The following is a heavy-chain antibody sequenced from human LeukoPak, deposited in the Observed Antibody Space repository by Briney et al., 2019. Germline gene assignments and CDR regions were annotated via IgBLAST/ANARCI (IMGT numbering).Heavy chain of an antibody. CDR1: VCTFSSYV. V-gene: IGHV1-69*01. CDR3: ARSSRYYDSSGLQAYYFDY. D-gene: IGHD3-22*01. J-gene: IGHJ4*02. CDR2: IIPIFGTA. Sequence: ASVKVSFKAAVCTFSSYVISWVRQAPGQGLEWMGGIIPIFGTANYAQKFQGRVTITADESTSTAYMELSSLRSEDTAVYYCARSSRYYDSSGLQAYYFDYWGQGTLVTVSS.